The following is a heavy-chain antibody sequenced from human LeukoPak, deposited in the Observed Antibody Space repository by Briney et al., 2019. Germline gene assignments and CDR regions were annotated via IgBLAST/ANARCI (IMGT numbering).Heavy chain of an antibody. Sequence: GGSLRLSCAASGFTFSSYWMHWVRQAPGKGLVWVSRINSGGSSTSYADSVKGRFTISRDNAKNTLYLQMNSLRAEDTAVYYCAIAVGATSPTIDYWGQGTLVTVSS. V-gene: IGHV3-74*01. CDR3: AIAVGATSPTIDY. CDR1: GFTFSSYW. CDR2: INSGGSST. J-gene: IGHJ4*02. D-gene: IGHD1-26*01.